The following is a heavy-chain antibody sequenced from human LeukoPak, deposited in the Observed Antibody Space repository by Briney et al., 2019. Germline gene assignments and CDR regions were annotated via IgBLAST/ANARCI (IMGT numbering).Heavy chain of an antibody. V-gene: IGHV5-51*01. CDR1: GYSFTKSW. Sequence: GESLKISCKGSGYSFTKSWIGWVRQMPGKGLEWMGIIYPGDSETRYSPSFQGQVTISVDESISTAYLQWSGLKASDTAKYYCARQGNDNGASAAFDIWGQGTMVTVSS. J-gene: IGHJ3*02. D-gene: IGHD4-17*01. CDR2: IYPGDSET. CDR3: ARQGNDNGASAAFDI.